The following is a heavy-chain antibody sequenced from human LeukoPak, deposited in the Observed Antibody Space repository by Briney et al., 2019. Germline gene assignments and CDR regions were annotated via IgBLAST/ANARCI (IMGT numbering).Heavy chain of an antibody. J-gene: IGHJ4*02. CDR3: ARGDVDTAMVFDY. V-gene: IGHV3-11*06. CDR1: GFTFSDYY. Sequence: GGSLRLSCAASGFTFSDYYMSWIRQAPGKGLEWVSYISSSSSYTNYADSVKGRFTISRDNAKNSLYLQMNSLRAEDTAVYYCARGDVDTAMVFDYWGQGTLVTVSS. CDR2: ISSSSSYT. D-gene: IGHD5-18*01.